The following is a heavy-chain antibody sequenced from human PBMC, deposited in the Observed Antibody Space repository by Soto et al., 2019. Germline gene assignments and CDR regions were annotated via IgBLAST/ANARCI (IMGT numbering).Heavy chain of an antibody. J-gene: IGHJ4*02. D-gene: IGHD6-19*01. Sequence: ASVKVSCKASGYTFTSYGISWVRQAPGQGLEWMGWISAYNGNTNYAQKLQGRVTMTTDTSTSTAYMELRSLRSDDTAVYYCARGDQSTVAGSTPFDYWGQGTLVTVSS. CDR3: ARGDQSTVAGSTPFDY. V-gene: IGHV1-18*01. CDR2: ISAYNGNT. CDR1: GYTFTSYG.